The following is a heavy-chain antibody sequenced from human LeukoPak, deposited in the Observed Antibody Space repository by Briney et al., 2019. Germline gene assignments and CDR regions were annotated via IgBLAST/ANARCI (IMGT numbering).Heavy chain of an antibody. Sequence: PSETLSLTCTVSGGSISSSSYYWGWIRQPPGKGLEWIGSVYYSGSTYYNPSLKSRVTISVDTSKNQLSLKLSSVTASDTAVYYCARLGYSGYDPFDCWGQGTLVTVSS. J-gene: IGHJ4*02. CDR1: GGSISSSSYY. V-gene: IGHV4-39*01. D-gene: IGHD5-12*01. CDR2: VYYSGST. CDR3: ARLGYSGYDPFDC.